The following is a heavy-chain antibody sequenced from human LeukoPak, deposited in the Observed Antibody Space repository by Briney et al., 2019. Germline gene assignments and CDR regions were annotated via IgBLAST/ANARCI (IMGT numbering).Heavy chain of an antibody. V-gene: IGHV4-34*01. CDR1: GGSFSGYY. J-gene: IGHJ4*02. CDR3: ARLGDFWSGYTFDY. CDR2: INHSGST. D-gene: IGHD3-3*01. Sequence: SETLSLTCAVYGGSFSGYYWSWIRQPPGKGLEWIGEINHSGSTNYNPSLKSRVTISVDTSKNQFSLKLSSVTAADTAVYYCARLGDFWSGYTFDYWGQGTLVTVSS.